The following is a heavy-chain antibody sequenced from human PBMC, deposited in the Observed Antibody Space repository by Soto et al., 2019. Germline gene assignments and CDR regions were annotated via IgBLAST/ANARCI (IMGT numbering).Heavy chain of an antibody. V-gene: IGHV3-23*01. CDR2: ISGSGGST. CDR1: GFTFSSYA. J-gene: IGHJ6*02. D-gene: IGHD3-3*01. Sequence: LGLSCAASGFTFSSYAMSWVRQAPGKGLEWVSAISGSGGSTYYADSVKGRFTISRDNSKNTLYLQMNSLRAEGTAVYYCANLRFLEWLFKYSYYGMDVWGQGTTVTVSS. CDR3: ANLRFLEWLFKYSYYGMDV.